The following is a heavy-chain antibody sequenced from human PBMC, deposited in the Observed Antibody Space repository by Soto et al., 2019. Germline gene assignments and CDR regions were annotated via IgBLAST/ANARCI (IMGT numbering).Heavy chain of an antibody. CDR2: IYYSGTT. D-gene: IGHD6-6*01. J-gene: IGHJ4*02. V-gene: IGHV4-30-4*01. CDR1: GASISSGDHY. Sequence: QVQLQESGPGLVKPSQTLSLTCTVSGASISSGDHYWSWIRQPPGKGLEWIGYIYYSGTTYSRPSLQSRVNISVDTSKNQFSLKLNSVTAADTAVYYCARGAYSDSSSYFDYWGQGTLVPVSS. CDR3: ARGAYSDSSSYFDY.